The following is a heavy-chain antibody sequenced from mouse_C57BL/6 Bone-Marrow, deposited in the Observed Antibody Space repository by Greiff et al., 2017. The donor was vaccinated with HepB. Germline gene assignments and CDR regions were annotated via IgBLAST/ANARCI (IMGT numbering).Heavy chain of an antibody. CDR1: GYTFTSYG. J-gene: IGHJ4*01. CDR3: ARTGIYYDSYYYAMDY. CDR2: IYPRSGNT. V-gene: IGHV1-81*01. Sequence: QVQLKESGAELARPGASVKLSCKASGYTFTSYGISWVKQRTGQGLEWIGEIYPRSGNTYYNEKFKGKATLTADKSSSTAYMELLSLTSEDSAVYFCARTGIYYDSYYYAMDYWGQGTSVTVSS. D-gene: IGHD2-4*01.